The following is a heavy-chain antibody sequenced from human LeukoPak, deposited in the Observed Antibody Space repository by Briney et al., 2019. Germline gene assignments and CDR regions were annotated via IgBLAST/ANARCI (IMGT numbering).Heavy chain of an antibody. CDR2: IYYSGST. J-gene: IGHJ4*02. D-gene: IGHD6-19*01. V-gene: IGHV4-39*01. Sequence: SETLSLTCTVSGGYISSSSYYLGWIRHPPGKGLEWIVSIYYSGSTYYNPSLKTRVTISVDTSKNQFSLKLSSVTAADTAVYYCARRVAVDYFDYWGQGTLVTVSS. CDR1: GGYISSSSYY. CDR3: ARRVAVDYFDY.